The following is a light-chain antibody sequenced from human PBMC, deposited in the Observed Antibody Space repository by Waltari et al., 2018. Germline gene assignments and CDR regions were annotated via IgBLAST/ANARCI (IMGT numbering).Light chain of an antibody. V-gene: IGLV2-23*02. CDR2: DVN. J-gene: IGLJ2*01. CDR3: CSYAGSSTFV. CDR1: SSDVGDFNF. Sequence: HSALTQPASVSGFPGQSITIPCTGTSSDVGDFNFVSWYRSDPGIAPKVMIFDVNKRPSGVSDRFSGFKSGNTASLTISGLQPEDEGEYYCCSYAGSSTFVFGGGTRLTVL.